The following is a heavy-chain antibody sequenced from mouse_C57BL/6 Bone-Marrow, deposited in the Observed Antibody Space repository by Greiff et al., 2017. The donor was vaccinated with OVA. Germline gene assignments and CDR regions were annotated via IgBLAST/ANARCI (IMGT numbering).Heavy chain of an antibody. J-gene: IGHJ2*01. CDR3: ARGGAGWDVDY. V-gene: IGHV5-16*01. CDR1: GFTFSDYY. Sequence: EVKLVESEGGLVQPGSSMKLSCTASGFTFSDYYMAWVRQVPEKGLEWVANINYDGSSTYYLDSLKSRFIISRDNAKNILYLQMSSLKSEDTATYYCARGGAGWDVDYWGQGTTLTVSS. D-gene: IGHD4-1*01. CDR2: INYDGSST.